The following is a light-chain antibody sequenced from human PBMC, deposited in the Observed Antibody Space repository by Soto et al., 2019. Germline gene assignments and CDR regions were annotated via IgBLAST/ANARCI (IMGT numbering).Light chain of an antibody. V-gene: IGKV3-15*01. CDR3: QQYNNWPPIT. J-gene: IGKJ5*01. Sequence: EIVMTQSPATLSVSPGERATLSCRASQSVSSILAWYQQKPGQAPRLLIYGASTRAADVPARFSGGGSGTEFTLTISSLQSEDFAVYYCQQYNNWPPITFGQGTRLEIK. CDR1: QSVSSI. CDR2: GAS.